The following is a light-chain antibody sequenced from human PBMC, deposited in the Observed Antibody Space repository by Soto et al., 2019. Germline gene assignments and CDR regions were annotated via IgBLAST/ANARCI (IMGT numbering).Light chain of an antibody. V-gene: IGLV2-8*01. CDR3: SSYTGNRDFYV. Sequence: QSVLTQPPSASGSPGQSVTISCTGTSSDVGRFNFVSWYQQHPGKAPRLLIYEVTKRPSGVPDRFSGSKSGNAASLTVSGLQAEDEADYFCSSYTGNRDFYVFGTGTKV. J-gene: IGLJ1*01. CDR1: SSDVGRFNF. CDR2: EVT.